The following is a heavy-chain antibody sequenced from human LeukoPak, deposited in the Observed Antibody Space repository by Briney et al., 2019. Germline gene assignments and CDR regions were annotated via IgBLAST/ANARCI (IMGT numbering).Heavy chain of an antibody. V-gene: IGHV1-69*04. CDR1: GGTFSSYA. Sequence: SVKVSCKASGGTFSSYAISWVRQAPGQGLEWMGRIIPILGIANYAQKFQGRVTITADKSTSTAYTELSSLRPEDTAVYYCAMIAAAGTGVDYWGQGTLVTVSS. CDR2: IIPILGIA. CDR3: AMIAAAGTGVDY. J-gene: IGHJ4*02. D-gene: IGHD6-13*01.